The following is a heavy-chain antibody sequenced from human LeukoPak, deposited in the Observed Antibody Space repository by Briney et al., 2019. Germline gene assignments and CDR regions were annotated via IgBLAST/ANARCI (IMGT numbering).Heavy chain of an antibody. J-gene: IGHJ5*02. D-gene: IGHD2-8*01. CDR2: IKSDGSEI. Sequence: SGGSLRLSCAASGMTFRSHWMTWVRQTTGKGLEWLATIKSDGSEIYYLDSVKGRFTISRDNAKNSLYLQMNSLRADDSAVYYCARYCTFRTCSATQFDAWGQGTLVTVSS. V-gene: IGHV3-7*01. CDR1: GMTFRSHW. CDR3: ARYCTFRTCSATQFDA.